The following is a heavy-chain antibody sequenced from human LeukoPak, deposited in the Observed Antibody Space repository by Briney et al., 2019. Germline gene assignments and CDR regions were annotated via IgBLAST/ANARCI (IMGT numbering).Heavy chain of an antibody. CDR3: ASLSSGNH. D-gene: IGHD6-19*01. J-gene: IGHJ5*02. Sequence: ASVKVSCTASGYSFTAYYIHWVRQAPGQGLEWMGWINPNSGGTNYAQKFQGRVTMTRDTSISTGYMELSWLRFDDTAVYYCASLSSGNHWGQGALVTVSS. CDR1: GYSFTAYY. V-gene: IGHV1-2*02. CDR2: INPNSGGT.